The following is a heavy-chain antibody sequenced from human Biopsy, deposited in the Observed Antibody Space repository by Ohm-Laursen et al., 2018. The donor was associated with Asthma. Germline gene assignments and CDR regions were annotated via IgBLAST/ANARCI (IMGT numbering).Heavy chain of an antibody. Sequence: SQTLSLTCIVSGGSISSGAYYWSWVRQPPGKGLEWIGYIYYSGSTYYNPSLKSRVSISLDTSKNQFSLSLTSVTAADTAVYYCARTTYGDDGFDPWGQGTLVTVSS. V-gene: IGHV4-31*03. D-gene: IGHD4-17*01. CDR2: IYYSGST. J-gene: IGHJ5*02. CDR3: ARTTYGDDGFDP. CDR1: GGSISSGAYY.